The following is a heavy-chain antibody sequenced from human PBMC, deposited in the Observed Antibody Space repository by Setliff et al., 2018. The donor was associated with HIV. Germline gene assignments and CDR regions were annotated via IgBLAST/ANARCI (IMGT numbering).Heavy chain of an antibody. D-gene: IGHD4-17*01. V-gene: IGHV4-61*08. CDR1: DGYISDGDYY. Sequence: ETLSLTCTVSDGYISDGDYYWTWIRQPPGKGLEWIGHSYYSGSAHYNASLKSRVTMSVDTSKNQFSLKLSSVTAADTAVYYCARGQDYGDYSQRVAFDIWGLGTMVTVSS. J-gene: IGHJ3*02. CDR3: ARGQDYGDYSQRVAFDI. CDR2: SYYSGSA.